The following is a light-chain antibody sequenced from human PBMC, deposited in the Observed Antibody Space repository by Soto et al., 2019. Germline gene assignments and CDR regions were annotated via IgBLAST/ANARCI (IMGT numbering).Light chain of an antibody. CDR2: GAS. V-gene: IGKV1-39*01. J-gene: IGKJ4*01. CDR1: QSINNY. Sequence: DIQMTQSPSSLSASVGDGVTITCRASQSINNYLSWYQQKPGKAPNLLIFGASTLQSGVPSRFSGSGSGTDFTLTISSLQPEDFATYYCLQSYRTPLTFGGGTKVEIK. CDR3: LQSYRTPLT.